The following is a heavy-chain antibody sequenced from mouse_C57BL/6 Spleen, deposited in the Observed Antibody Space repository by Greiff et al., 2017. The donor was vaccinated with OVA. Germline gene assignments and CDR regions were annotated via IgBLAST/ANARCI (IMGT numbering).Heavy chain of an antibody. J-gene: IGHJ2*01. CDR1: GYTFPTYW. CDR3: ARRRADYFDD. CDR2: IDPSDSYT. V-gene: IGHV1-50*01. D-gene: IGHD3-1*01. Sequence: QVQLQQPGAELVKPGASVKLSCKASGYTFPTYWMQWVKQRPGQGLEWIGEIDPSDSYTNYHQKFKGKATLTVDTSSSTAYMQRSSLTSEDSAVYYCARRRADYFDDWGQGTTLTVSS.